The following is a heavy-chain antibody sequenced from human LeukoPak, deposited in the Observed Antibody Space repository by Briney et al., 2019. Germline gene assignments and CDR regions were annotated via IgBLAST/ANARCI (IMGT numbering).Heavy chain of an antibody. Sequence: SETLSLTCAVYGGSFSGYYWSWIRQPPGKGLEWIGEINHSGSTNYNPSLKSRVTISVDTSKNQFSLKLSSVTAADTAVYYCARHVYDYTDAFDIWGQGTMVTVSS. CDR3: ARHVYDYTDAFDI. D-gene: IGHD4-4*01. V-gene: IGHV4-34*01. CDR2: INHSGST. CDR1: GGSFSGYY. J-gene: IGHJ3*02.